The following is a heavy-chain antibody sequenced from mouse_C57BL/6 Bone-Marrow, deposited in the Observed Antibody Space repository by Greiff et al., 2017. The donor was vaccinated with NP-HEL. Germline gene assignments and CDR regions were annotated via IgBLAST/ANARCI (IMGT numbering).Heavy chain of an antibody. CDR1: GYAFSSSW. CDR3: ARWGRGY. Sequence: QVQLQQSGPELVKPGASVKISCKASGYAFSSSWMNWVKQRPGKGLEWIGRIYPGDGDTNYNGKFKGKATLTADKSSSTAYMQLSSLTSEDSAVYFCARWGRGYWGQGTTLTVSS. J-gene: IGHJ2*01. V-gene: IGHV1-82*01. D-gene: IGHD3-3*01. CDR2: IYPGDGDT.